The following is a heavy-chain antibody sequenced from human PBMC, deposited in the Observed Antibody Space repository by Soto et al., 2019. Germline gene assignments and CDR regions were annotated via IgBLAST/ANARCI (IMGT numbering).Heavy chain of an antibody. D-gene: IGHD2-8*02. V-gene: IGHV1-69*06. CDR3: ARGVLVKWAYYYYGMDV. CDR1: GGTFSSYA. J-gene: IGHJ6*02. CDR2: IIPIFGTA. Sequence: ASVKVSCKASGGTFSSYAISWVRQAPGQGLEWMGGIIPIFGTANYAQKFQGRVTITADKSTSTAYMELSSLRSEDTAVYYCARGVLVKWAYYYYGMDVWGQGTKVTVSS.